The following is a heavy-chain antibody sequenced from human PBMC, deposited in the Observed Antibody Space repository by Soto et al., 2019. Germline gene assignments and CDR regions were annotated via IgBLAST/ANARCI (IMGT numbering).Heavy chain of an antibody. CDR3: ARHSLALGKNNWCDH. CDR1: GDSIISSDFY. J-gene: IGHJ5*02. Sequence: SETLSLTCTVSGDSIISSDFYWGWVRQPPGKGLEWIGSIFYLGSSYYNPSLKSRVTMSVDTSKNQFSLRLRSVTAADTALYFFARHSLALGKNNWCDHWGQGIRVTVSS. D-gene: IGHD3-3*02. CDR2: IFYLGSS. V-gene: IGHV4-39*01.